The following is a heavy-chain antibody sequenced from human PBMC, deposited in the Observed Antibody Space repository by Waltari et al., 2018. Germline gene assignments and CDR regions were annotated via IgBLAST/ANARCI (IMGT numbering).Heavy chain of an antibody. Sequence: EVQVVESGGGLVQTGGSLRLYCAASGFTFSSPWMTWVRQAPGKGLEWVANIKTDGSETYYVDSVKGRFTISRDNTKNSLYLQMSSLRAEDTAVYYCAIGGVETSWYWRYWGQGTLVTVSS. J-gene: IGHJ4*02. D-gene: IGHD6-13*01. CDR2: IKTDGSET. V-gene: IGHV3-7*01. CDR1: GFTFSSPW. CDR3: AIGGVETSWYWRY.